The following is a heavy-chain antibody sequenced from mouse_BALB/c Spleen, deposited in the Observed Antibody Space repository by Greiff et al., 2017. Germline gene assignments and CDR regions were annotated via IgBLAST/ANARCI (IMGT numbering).Heavy chain of an antibody. CDR1: GFNIKDTY. CDR3: ASSYYYGSSGAY. D-gene: IGHD1-1*01. Sequence: EVHLVESGAELVKPGASVKLSCTASGFNIKDTYVHWVKQRPEQGLEWIGRIDPANGNTKYDPKFQGKATITADTSSNTAYLQLSSLTSEDTAVYYCASSYYYGSSGAYWGQGTLVTVSA. J-gene: IGHJ3*01. CDR2: IDPANGNT. V-gene: IGHV14-3*02.